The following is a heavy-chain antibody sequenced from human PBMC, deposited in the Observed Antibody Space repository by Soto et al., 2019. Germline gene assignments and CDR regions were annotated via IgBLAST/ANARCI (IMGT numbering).Heavy chain of an antibody. CDR1: GGSFSGYY. D-gene: IGHD5-12*01. Sequence: QVQLQQWGAGLLKPSETLSLTCAVYGGSFSGYYWSWIRQPTGKGLEWIGEINHSGSTNYNPSLKSRVTISVDTSKNQFSLKLSSVTAADTAVYYCARGLSRGYSGYDYWGYWGQGTLVTVSS. J-gene: IGHJ4*02. CDR3: ARGLSRGYSGYDYWGY. V-gene: IGHV4-34*01. CDR2: INHSGST.